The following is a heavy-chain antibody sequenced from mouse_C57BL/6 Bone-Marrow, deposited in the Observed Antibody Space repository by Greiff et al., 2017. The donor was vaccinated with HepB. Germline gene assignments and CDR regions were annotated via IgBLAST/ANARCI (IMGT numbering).Heavy chain of an antibody. CDR2: IYPSDSET. CDR1: GYTFTSYW. Sequence: QVQLKQPGAELVRPGSSVKLSCKASGYTFTSYWMHWVKQRPIQGLEWIGNIYPSDSETHYNQKFKDKATLTVDKSSSTAYMQLSSLTSEDSAVYYCASYAMDYWGQGTSVTVSS. CDR3: ASYAMDY. V-gene: IGHV1-52*01. J-gene: IGHJ4*01.